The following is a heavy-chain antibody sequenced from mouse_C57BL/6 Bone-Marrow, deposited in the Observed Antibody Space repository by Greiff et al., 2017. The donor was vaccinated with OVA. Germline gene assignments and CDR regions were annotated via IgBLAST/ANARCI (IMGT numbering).Heavy chain of an antibody. CDR3: ARQGNPYYAMDY. V-gene: IGHV2-6-1*01. CDR2: IWSDGST. Sequence: VKLMESGPGLVAPSQSLSITCTVSGFSLTSYGVHWVRQPPGKGLEWLVVIWSDGSTTYNSALKSRLSISKNNSKSQVFLKMNSLQTDDTAMYDCARQGNPYYAMDYWGQGTSVTVSS. J-gene: IGHJ4*01. CDR1: GFSLTSYG. D-gene: IGHD2-1*01.